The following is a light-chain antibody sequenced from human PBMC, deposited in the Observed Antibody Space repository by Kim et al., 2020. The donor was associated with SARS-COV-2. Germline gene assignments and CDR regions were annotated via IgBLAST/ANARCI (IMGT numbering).Light chain of an antibody. Sequence: PGQTAKNTCGGDDIGTRSVHGYQQQPGQAPVLVVYDNSARPSGTPGRFSGSNSGNTATLTISRVEAGDEADYYCQVWDTSTDYVVFGGGTQLTVL. V-gene: IGLV3-21*02. CDR1: DIGTRS. J-gene: IGLJ3*02. CDR2: DNS. CDR3: QVWDTSTDYVV.